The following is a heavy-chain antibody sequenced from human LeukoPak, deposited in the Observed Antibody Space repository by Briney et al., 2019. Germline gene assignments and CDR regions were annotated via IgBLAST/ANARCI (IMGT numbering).Heavy chain of an antibody. D-gene: IGHD2-15*01. CDR1: GFTFSNYW. J-gene: IGHJ4*02. CDR3: VRGFCSGGSCYGFGS. Sequence: GGSLRLSCAASGFTFSNYWMSWVRQAPGKGLEWVANIKRDGSEKYYVDSVKGRFTISRDNAKNSLYLQMNTLRAEDTAVYYCVRGFCSGGSCYGFGSWGQGTLVTVSS. CDR2: IKRDGSEK. V-gene: IGHV3-7*05.